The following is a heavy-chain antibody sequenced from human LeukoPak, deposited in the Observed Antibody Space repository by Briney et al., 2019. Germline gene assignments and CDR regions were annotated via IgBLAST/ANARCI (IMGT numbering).Heavy chain of an antibody. CDR2: ISYDGSNK. J-gene: IGHJ4*02. CDR3: AREYYGDYSFDY. Sequence: GRSLGLSCAASGFTFSSYAMHWVRQAPGKGLEWVAVISYDGSNKYYADSVKGRFTISRDNSKNTLYLQMNSLRAEDTAVYYCAREYYGDYSFDYWGQGTLVTVSS. CDR1: GFTFSSYA. D-gene: IGHD4-17*01. V-gene: IGHV3-30-3*01.